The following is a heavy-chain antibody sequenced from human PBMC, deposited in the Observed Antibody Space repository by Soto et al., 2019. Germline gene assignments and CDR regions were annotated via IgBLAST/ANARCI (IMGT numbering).Heavy chain of an antibody. CDR2: IYYSGTT. J-gene: IGHJ4*02. CDR1: GGSISSYY. V-gene: IGHV4-59*04. CDR3: ASPMSSGSTSGSDY. D-gene: IGHD6-6*01. Sequence: QVQLQESGPGLVKPSETLSLTCTVSGGSISSYYWSWIRQPPGKGLEWIGYIYYSGTTYYNPSLKSRVTISVDTSKNHFSLKLSSVTAADTAVYYCASPMSSGSTSGSDYWGQGSLVTVSS.